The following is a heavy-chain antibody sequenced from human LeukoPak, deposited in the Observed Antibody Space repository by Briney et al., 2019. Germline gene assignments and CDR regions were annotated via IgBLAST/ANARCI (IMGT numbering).Heavy chain of an antibody. Sequence: GASVKVSCKASGYTFTSYYMHWVRQAPGQGLEGMGIINPSGGSTSYAQKFQGRVTMTRDTSTSPVYMELSSLRSEDTAVYYCARDPGYCSGGSCPRYYYYYYGMDVWGQGTTVTVSS. V-gene: IGHV1-46*01. J-gene: IGHJ6*02. CDR2: INPSGGST. D-gene: IGHD2-15*01. CDR3: ARDPGYCSGGSCPRYYYYYYGMDV. CDR1: GYTFTSYY.